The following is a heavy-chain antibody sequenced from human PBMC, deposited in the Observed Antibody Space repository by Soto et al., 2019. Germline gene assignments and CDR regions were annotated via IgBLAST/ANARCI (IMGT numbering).Heavy chain of an antibody. CDR2: INSDGYSI. D-gene: IGHD2-21*01. CDR3: AKGGASGLPPAE. J-gene: IGHJ1*01. Sequence: EVRLVESGGGLVQPGGSLRLSCAASGFTFSDYWMHWVRLAPGKGLVWAARINSDGYSIHYADSVKGRLTISRDNAKKMLYLQMISLRVDYTAVYYCAKGGASGLPPAEWGQGTLVTVSS. V-gene: IGHV3-74*01. CDR1: GFTFSDYW.